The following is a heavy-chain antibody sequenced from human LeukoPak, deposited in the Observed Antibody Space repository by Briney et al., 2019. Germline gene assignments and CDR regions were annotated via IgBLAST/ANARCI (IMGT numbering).Heavy chain of an antibody. Sequence: SETLSLTCTVSGGSISSSSYYWGWIRQPPGKALEWIGSVYYSGTTSYNPSLKSRVTISVDMSKNHFSLRLRSVTAADTAMYYCARGTLYRGLSYHLDFWGQGSQVTVSS. CDR2: VYYSGTT. V-gene: IGHV4-39*07. CDR1: GGSISSSSYY. D-gene: IGHD3-16*01. CDR3: ARGTLYRGLSYHLDF. J-gene: IGHJ4*02.